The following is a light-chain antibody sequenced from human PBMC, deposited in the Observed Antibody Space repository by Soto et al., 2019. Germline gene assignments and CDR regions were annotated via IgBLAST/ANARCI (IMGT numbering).Light chain of an antibody. CDR1: QSVSGW. V-gene: IGKV1-5*01. Sequence: DIQMTQSPSTLSASVGDTVTVTCRASQSVSGWLAWYQQKPGEAPKLLIYDASNLQRGVPSRFSGSGSGTEFTLTNTSLQPEDFATYYCQQYNDYSGMFGQGTKVDIK. J-gene: IGKJ1*01. CDR3: QQYNDYSGM. CDR2: DAS.